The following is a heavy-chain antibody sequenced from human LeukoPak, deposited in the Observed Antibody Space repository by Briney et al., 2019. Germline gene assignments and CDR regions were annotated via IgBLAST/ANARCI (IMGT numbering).Heavy chain of an antibody. V-gene: IGHV1-18*01. Sequence: ASVKVSCKASGYTITSYGISWVRQAPGQGLEWMGWISAYNGNTNYAQKLQGRVTMTTDTSTSTAYMELRSLRSDDTAVYYCARDLRIAAAVILAYWGQGTLVTVSS. J-gene: IGHJ4*02. CDR1: GYTITSYG. CDR3: ARDLRIAAAVILAY. D-gene: IGHD6-13*01. CDR2: ISAYNGNT.